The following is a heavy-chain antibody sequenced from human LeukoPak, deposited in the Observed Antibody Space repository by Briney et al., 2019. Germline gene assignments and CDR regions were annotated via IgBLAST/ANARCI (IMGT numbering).Heavy chain of an antibody. J-gene: IGHJ3*02. CDR1: GFTFSYYG. V-gene: IGHV3-30*02. CDR3: ARDLVYYYDSGSFQAFDI. D-gene: IGHD3-10*01. Sequence: SGGSLRLSCTASGFTFSYYGMHWVRQAPGKGLEWVAFIRYDGNDKFYADSVKGRFAISRDTSRHTLYLQMNSLRGEDTAVYYCARDLVYYYDSGSFQAFDIWGQGTMVTVSS. CDR2: IRYDGNDK.